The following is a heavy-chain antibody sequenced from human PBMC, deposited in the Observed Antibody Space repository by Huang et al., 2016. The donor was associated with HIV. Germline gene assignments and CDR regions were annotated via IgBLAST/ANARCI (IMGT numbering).Heavy chain of an antibody. V-gene: IGHV3-30*18. CDR2: ISYYAKTK. J-gene: IGHJ4*02. CDR3: AKGGSAAAVLDF. Sequence: QVQLVESGGGVVQPGRSLRISCAASGFTFSSYGMPWVRQAPGKGLEWVAVISYYAKTKYYADSGKGRFSISRDNSKTTVYLQLNSLRLEDTAVYYCAKGGSAAAVLDFWGQGTLVTVSS. D-gene: IGHD6-13*01. CDR1: GFTFSSYG.